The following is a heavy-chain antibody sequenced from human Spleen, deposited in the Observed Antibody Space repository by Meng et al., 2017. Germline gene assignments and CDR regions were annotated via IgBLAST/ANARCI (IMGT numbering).Heavy chain of an antibody. CDR2: VSYEGTT. CDR3: AGHLTGYYYD. D-gene: IGHD3-10*01. J-gene: IGHJ4*02. Sequence: QLQLQESGPGLGKTSETRPRTCTVSGRPFTTSGYYWGWIRQPPGKGLEGVGIVSYEGTTYYNPSLNSRVTVSADASKNQFSRKLRSVTAADTAIFFCAGHLTGYYYDWGPGILVTVSS. V-gene: IGHV4-39*01. CDR1: GRPFTTSGYY.